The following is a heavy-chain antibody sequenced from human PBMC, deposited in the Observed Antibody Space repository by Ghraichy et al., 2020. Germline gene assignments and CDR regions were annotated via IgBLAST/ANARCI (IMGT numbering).Heavy chain of an antibody. CDR1: GYTFTSYY. V-gene: IGHV1-46*03. J-gene: IGHJ4*02. CDR2: INPSGGST. D-gene: IGHD3-10*01. Sequence: ASVKVSCKASGYTFTSYYMHWVRQAPGQGLEWMGIINPSGGSTSYAQKFQGRVTMTRDTSTSTVYMELSSLRSEDTAVYYCARDSYYYYGSGSYYNYFDYWGQGTLVTVSS. CDR3: ARDSYYYYGSGSYYNYFDY.